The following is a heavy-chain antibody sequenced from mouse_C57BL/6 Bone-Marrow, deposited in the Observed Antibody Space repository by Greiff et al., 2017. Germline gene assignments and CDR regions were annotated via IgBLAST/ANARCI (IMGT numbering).Heavy chain of an antibody. V-gene: IGHV1-63*01. Sequence: VQLQQSGAELVRPGTSVKMSCKASGYTFTNYCIGWVKQRPGHGLEWIGDIYPGGGYTNYNAKFKGKATLTADKSSSTAYMQFRSLTSENSAIYVCVFVRGYDYDVIAYWGQGTLVTVSA. CDR1: GYTFTNYC. CDR3: VFVRGYDYDVIAY. D-gene: IGHD2-4*01. CDR2: IYPGGGYT. J-gene: IGHJ3*01.